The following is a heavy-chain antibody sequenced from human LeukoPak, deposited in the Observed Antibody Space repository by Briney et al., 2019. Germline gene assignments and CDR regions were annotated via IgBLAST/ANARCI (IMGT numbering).Heavy chain of an antibody. J-gene: IGHJ4*02. Sequence: PGGSLRLSCAVSGXTLSNDGVNWVRQALGKGLEWVANINPDGGEEGYVDSVKSRFVISRDKAKNTRYMQMNSMRAEDTAVYYCAIWGADQNYWGQGTLVTVSS. V-gene: IGHV3-7*02. CDR1: GXTLSNDG. CDR2: INPDGGEE. CDR3: AIWGADQNY. D-gene: IGHD3-16*01.